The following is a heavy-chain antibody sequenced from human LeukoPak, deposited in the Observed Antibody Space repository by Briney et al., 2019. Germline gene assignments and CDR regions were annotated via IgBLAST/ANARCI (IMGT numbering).Heavy chain of an antibody. CDR3: ARGRRGYSYGFGYYYYMDV. CDR1: GFTLSSHS. D-gene: IGHD5-18*01. V-gene: IGHV3-21*01. CDR2: ISSSSSYI. J-gene: IGHJ6*03. Sequence: GGSLRLSCAASGFTLSSHSMNWVRQAPGKGLEWVSSISSSSSYIYYADSVKGRFTISRDNAKNSLYLQMNSLRAGDTAVYYCARGRRGYSYGFGYYYYMDVWGKGTTVTISS.